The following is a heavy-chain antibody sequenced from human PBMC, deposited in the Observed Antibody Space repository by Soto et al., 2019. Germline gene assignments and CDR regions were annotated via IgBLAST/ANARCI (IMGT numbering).Heavy chain of an antibody. V-gene: IGHV3-30*18. CDR3: AKDRALLRFLELLLEDAFDI. J-gene: IGHJ3*02. CDR2: ISYDGSNK. Sequence: QVQLVESGGGVVQPGRSLRLSCAASGFTFSSYGMHWVRQAPGKGLEWVAVISYDGSNKYYADSMKGRFTIYRHNSKNTLYLQMNSLGAEDTAVYYCAKDRALLRFLELLLEDAFDIWGQGTMVTVSS. CDR1: GFTFSSYG. D-gene: IGHD3-3*01.